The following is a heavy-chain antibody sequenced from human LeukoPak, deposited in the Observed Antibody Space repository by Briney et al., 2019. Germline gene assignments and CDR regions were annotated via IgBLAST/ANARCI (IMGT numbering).Heavy chain of an antibody. V-gene: IGHV3-33*08. J-gene: IGHJ4*02. CDR2: IWYDGSNK. Sequence: PGRSLRLSCAASGFTFSSYAMHWVRQAPGKGLEWVAVIWYDGSNKYYADSVKGRFTISRDNSKNTLYLQMNSLRAEDTAVYYCARDNMLMNFDYWGQGTLVTVSS. D-gene: IGHD2-8*01. CDR1: GFTFSSYA. CDR3: ARDNMLMNFDY.